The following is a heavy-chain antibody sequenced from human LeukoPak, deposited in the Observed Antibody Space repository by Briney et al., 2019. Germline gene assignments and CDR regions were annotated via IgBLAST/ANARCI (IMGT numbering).Heavy chain of an antibody. CDR2: ISSSSSYI. Sequence: GGSLRLSCAASGFTFSSYSMNWVRQAPGKGLEWVSSISSSSSYIYYADSVKGQFTISRDNSKNTLFPQMNSLRAEDTAVYYCARDLAGDYNAFDIWGQGTMVTVST. CDR1: GFTFSSYS. D-gene: IGHD6-19*01. J-gene: IGHJ3*02. CDR3: ARDLAGDYNAFDI. V-gene: IGHV3-21*04.